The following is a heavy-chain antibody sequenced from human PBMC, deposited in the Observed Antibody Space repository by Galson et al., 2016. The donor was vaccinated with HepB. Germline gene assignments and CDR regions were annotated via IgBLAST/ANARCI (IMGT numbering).Heavy chain of an antibody. J-gene: IGHJ6*02. D-gene: IGHD4-23*01. V-gene: IGHV3-23*01. Sequence: SLRLSCAASGFNFRGYRMSWVRQAPGKGLVWVSGISGSGGSTYYADSVKGRFTISRDNSKNTLYLQINSLRAEDTAVYYCAKDRNTVVTYGMDVWGQGTTVTVSS. CDR1: GFNFRGYR. CDR2: ISGSGGST. CDR3: AKDRNTVVTYGMDV.